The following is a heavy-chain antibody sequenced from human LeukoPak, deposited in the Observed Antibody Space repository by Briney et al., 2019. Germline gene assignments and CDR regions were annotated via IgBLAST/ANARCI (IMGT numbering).Heavy chain of an antibody. CDR3: AKGGIAVAGYYYGMDV. Sequence: GGSLRLSCAASGFTFDDYAMHWVRQAPGKGLEWVSGISWNSGSIGYADSVKGRFTISRDNAKNSLYLQMNSLRAEDTALYYCAKGGIAVAGYYYGMDVWGQGTTVTVSS. V-gene: IGHV3-9*01. D-gene: IGHD6-19*01. J-gene: IGHJ6*02. CDR1: GFTFDDYA. CDR2: ISWNSGSI.